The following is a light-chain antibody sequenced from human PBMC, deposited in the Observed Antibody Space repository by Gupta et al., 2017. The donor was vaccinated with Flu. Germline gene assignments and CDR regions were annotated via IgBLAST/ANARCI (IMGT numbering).Light chain of an antibody. CDR1: AGSVSSYDY. CDR3: GLYKRYGVLL. V-gene: IGLV8-61*01. CDR2: NTN. Sequence: QTVVTQEPSFSVSPGGAVTLTCGLSAGSVSSYDYPTWYQQTAAQPPRTLMYNTNIRSSGGPDRVSGSILGGKAALAITGAQPDDDSEYYCGLYKRYGVLLFGGGTQLTVL. J-gene: IGLJ2*01.